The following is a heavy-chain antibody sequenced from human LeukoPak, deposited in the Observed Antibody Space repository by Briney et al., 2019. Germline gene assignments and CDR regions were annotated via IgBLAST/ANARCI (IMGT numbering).Heavy chain of an antibody. Sequence: SGTLSLTCAVSGGSISSSNWWSWVRQPPGKGLEWIGEIYHSGSTNYNPSLKSRVTISVDTSQNKFSLQLSSVTAADTAVYYCARDQLLWFGELANWFDPWGQGTLVTVSS. V-gene: IGHV4-4*02. CDR1: GGSISSSNW. J-gene: IGHJ5*02. CDR3: ARDQLLWFGELANWFDP. D-gene: IGHD3-10*01. CDR2: IYHSGST.